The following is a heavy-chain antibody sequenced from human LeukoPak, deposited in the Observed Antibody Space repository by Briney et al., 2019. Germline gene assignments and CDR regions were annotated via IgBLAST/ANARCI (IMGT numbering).Heavy chain of an antibody. CDR1: GGSFDSKY. D-gene: IGHD1-1*01. V-gene: IGHV4-4*09. CDR3: ANCIRNVHYDKDV. Sequence: SETLSLTCSVSGGSFDSKYWSWIRQPPGKGLEWIGYIYTSGSTNFNPSLRSRVAMSIDTSKNQFFLKVFSVTAADTAVYYYANCIRNVHYDKDVWGKVTTVIV. J-gene: IGHJ6*03. CDR2: IYTSGST.